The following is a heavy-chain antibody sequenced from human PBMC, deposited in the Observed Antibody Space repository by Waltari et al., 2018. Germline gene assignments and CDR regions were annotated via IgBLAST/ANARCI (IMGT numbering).Heavy chain of an antibody. V-gene: IGHV4-39*01. J-gene: IGHJ4*02. CDR3: ARPKGYGSGSYDGDYFDY. Sequence: QLQLQESGPGLVKPSETLSLTCTVSGGSISSSSYYWGWNRQPPGKGLDGIGRIYYSGSTYYTPPLKSRVTISVDTSKNQFSLKLSSVTAADTAVYYCARPKGYGSGSYDGDYFDYWGQGTLVTVSS. CDR1: GGSISSSSYY. D-gene: IGHD3-10*01. CDR2: IYYSGST.